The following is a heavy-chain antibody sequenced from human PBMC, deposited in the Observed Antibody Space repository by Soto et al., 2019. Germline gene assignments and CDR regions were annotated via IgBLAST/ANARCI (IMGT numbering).Heavy chain of an antibody. V-gene: IGHV1-69*12. Sequence: QVQLVQSGAEVKKPGSSVKVSCKASGGTFSSYAISWVRQAPGQGLEGMGGIIPIFCTANYAQKFQGRVTITADEYTRTDYMELSILRSEDTDVYYCARDPRTGYGMDVWGQGTTVTVSS. J-gene: IGHJ6*02. CDR3: ARDPRTGYGMDV. CDR1: GGTFSSYA. D-gene: IGHD2-8*02. CDR2: IIPIFCTA.